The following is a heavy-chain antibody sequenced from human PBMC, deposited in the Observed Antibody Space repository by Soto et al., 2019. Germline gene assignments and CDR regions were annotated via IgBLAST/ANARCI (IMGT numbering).Heavy chain of an antibody. V-gene: IGHV3-23*01. CDR3: AKDRGEYYYYYYMDV. CDR1: GFTFSSYA. CDR2: ISGSGGST. D-gene: IGHD5-12*01. J-gene: IGHJ6*03. Sequence: GGSLRLSCAASGFTFSSYAMSWARQAPGKGLEWVSAISGSGGSTYYADSVKGRFTISRDNSKNTLYLQMNSLRAEDTAVYYCAKDRGEYYYYYYMDVWGKGTTVTVSS.